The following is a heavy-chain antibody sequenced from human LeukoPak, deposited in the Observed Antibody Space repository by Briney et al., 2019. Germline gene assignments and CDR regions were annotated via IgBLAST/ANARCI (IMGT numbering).Heavy chain of an antibody. CDR2: IYSGGST. CDR1: GFTVSSNY. Sequence: GGSLRLSCAASGFTVSSNYMSWVRQAPGKGLEWVSVIYSGGSTYYADSVKGRFTISRDNSKNTLYLQMDSLRAEDTAVYYCAKKEDYYDSSGYYHPRDYWGQGTLVTVSS. CDR3: AKKEDYYDSSGYYHPRDY. V-gene: IGHV3-53*01. D-gene: IGHD3-22*01. J-gene: IGHJ4*02.